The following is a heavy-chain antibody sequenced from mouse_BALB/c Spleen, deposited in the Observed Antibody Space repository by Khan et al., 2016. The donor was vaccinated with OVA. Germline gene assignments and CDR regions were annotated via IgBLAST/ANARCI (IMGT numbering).Heavy chain of an antibody. CDR1: GYTFTDYS. CDR3: ARSGYGSFAY. CDR2: IFPNNGDT. V-gene: IGHV1S29*02. D-gene: IGHD1-2*01. Sequence: VQLQQSGPELVKPGASVKISCKASGYTFTDYSMDWVKQSHGQSLEWVGYIFPNNGDTVYNQKFKTKATLTVDTSSSTAYMELRSQTSEDSAVYYCARSGYGSFAYWGQGTLVTVFA. J-gene: IGHJ3*01.